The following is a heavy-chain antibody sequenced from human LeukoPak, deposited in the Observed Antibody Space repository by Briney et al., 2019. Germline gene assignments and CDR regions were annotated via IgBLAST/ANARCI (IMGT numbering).Heavy chain of an antibody. D-gene: IGHD3-10*01. V-gene: IGHV3-21*01. CDR2: ISSSSSYI. J-gene: IGHJ6*03. CDR3: DSAKYYYYCMDV. Sequence: GGSLRLSCAASGFTFSTYSMNWVRQAPGKGLEWVSSISSSSSYIYYADSVKGRFTISRDNAKNSLYLQMNSLRAEDHCVRVSDSAKYYYYCMDVWGKGTTVTVSS. CDR1: GFTFSTYS.